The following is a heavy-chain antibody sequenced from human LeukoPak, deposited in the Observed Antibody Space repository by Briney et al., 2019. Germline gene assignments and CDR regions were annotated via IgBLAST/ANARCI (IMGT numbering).Heavy chain of an antibody. Sequence: GGSLRLSCAASGFTFSSYGMHWVRQAPGKGLEWVSVIYSGGSTYYADSVKGRFTISRDNSKNTLYLQMNSLKTEDTAVYYCTRHADLVDTAMGGMTDWGQGTLVTVSS. CDR1: GFTFSSYG. CDR2: IYSGGST. V-gene: IGHV3-66*04. J-gene: IGHJ4*02. CDR3: TRHADLVDTAMGGMTD. D-gene: IGHD5-18*01.